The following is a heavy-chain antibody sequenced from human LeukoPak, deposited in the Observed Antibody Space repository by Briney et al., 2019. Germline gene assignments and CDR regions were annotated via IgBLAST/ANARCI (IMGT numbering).Heavy chain of an antibody. V-gene: IGHV3-48*01. Sequence: GGSLRLSCAASGFTFSSYSMNWVRQAPGKGLEWVSYISNSSSTIYYADSVKGRFTISRDNAKNSLYLQMNSLRAEDTAVYYCARVLHKRNYDSSTYYGYWGQGTLVTVSS. CDR3: ARVLHKRNYDSSTYYGY. J-gene: IGHJ4*02. CDR1: GFTFSSYS. D-gene: IGHD3-22*01. CDR2: ISNSSSTI.